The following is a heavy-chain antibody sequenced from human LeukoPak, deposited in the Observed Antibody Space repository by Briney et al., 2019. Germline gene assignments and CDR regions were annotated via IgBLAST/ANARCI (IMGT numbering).Heavy chain of an antibody. V-gene: IGHV3-48*03. CDR2: IGSSHSNK. J-gene: IGHJ6*03. Sequence: PGGSLRLSCAASGITFSDYEMNWVRQAPGKGLEWISYIGSSHSNKYYADSVKGRFTISRDNAKNTLYLQMNGLRAEDTAVYYCARVMADIVVVPAAMLYYYYYMDVWGKGTTVTVSS. D-gene: IGHD2-2*01. CDR3: ARVMADIVVVPAAMLYYYYYMDV. CDR1: GITFSDYE.